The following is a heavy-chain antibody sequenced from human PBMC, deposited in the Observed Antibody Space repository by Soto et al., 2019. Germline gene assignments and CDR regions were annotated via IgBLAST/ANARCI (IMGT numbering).Heavy chain of an antibody. CDR1: GYSFSTYW. D-gene: IGHD1-26*01. V-gene: IGHV5-51*03. J-gene: IGHJ4*02. CDR3: ARAAKGRWELSF. Sequence: EVQLVQSGAEVKKSGESLKISCKGSGYSFSTYWIGWVRQMPGKGLEWMGFIFPGDSDTRYSPSFQGQVTISAGKSISTAALQWGSLKPPATAMYLWARAAKGRWELSFWGQGTLFTVSS. CDR2: IFPGDSDT.